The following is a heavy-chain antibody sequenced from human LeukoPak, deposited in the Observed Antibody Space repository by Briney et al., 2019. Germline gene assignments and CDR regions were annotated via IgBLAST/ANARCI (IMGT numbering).Heavy chain of an antibody. CDR2: IYDSGST. CDR1: GGSISNNY. J-gene: IGHJ4*02. CDR3: ARGYGSGSYYNPHFDY. D-gene: IGHD3-10*01. V-gene: IGHV4-59*12. Sequence: PSETLSLTCTVSGGSISNNYWSWIRQPPGRGLEWIGYIYDSGSTNYNTSLRSRVTISVDTSKTQFSLKLSSVTAADTAVYYCARGYGSGSYYNPHFDYWGQGTLVTVSS.